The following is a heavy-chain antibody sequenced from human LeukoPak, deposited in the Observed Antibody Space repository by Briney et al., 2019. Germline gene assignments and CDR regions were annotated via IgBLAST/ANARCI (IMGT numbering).Heavy chain of an antibody. J-gene: IGHJ4*02. CDR2: IYTSGST. CDR1: GGSISSGTYY. CDR3: ARGGYYDNSGYYFDY. D-gene: IGHD3-22*01. V-gene: IGHV4-61*02. Sequence: SETLSLTCTVSGGSISSGTYYWSWIRQPAGKGLEWIGRIYTSGSTNYNTSLKSRVIISLDTSKNQFSLKLSPVTAADTAVYFCARGGYYDNSGYYFDYWGQGALVTVSS.